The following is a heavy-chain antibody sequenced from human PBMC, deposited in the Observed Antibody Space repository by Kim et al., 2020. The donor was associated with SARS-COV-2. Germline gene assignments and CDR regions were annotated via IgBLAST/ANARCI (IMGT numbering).Heavy chain of an antibody. Sequence: SETLSLTCSVSGGSIDNSVYYWGWIRQPPGKGLEWIGSIHYRGGTYSKPSLKSRVTISVNTSKNEFSLKLNSVTAADTAVYYCTRHMGPHVGATNYWGQGAQVTVSS. J-gene: IGHJ4*02. CDR2: IHYRGGT. V-gene: IGHV4-39*01. CDR3: TRHMGPHVGATNY. CDR1: GGSIDNSVYY. D-gene: IGHD1-26*01.